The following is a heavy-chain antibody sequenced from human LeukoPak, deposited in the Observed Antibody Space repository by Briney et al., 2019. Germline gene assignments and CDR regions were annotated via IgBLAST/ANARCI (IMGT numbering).Heavy chain of an antibody. CDR3: ARGHGYLLGY. J-gene: IGHJ4*02. CDR2: INHSGST. Sequence: PSETLSLTCAVYGGSFSGYYWSWIRQPPGKGLEWIGEINHSGSTNYNPSLKSRVTISVDTSKNQFSLKLSSVTAADTAVYYCARGHGYLLGYWGQGTLVTVSS. CDR1: GGSFSGYY. D-gene: IGHD5-18*01. V-gene: IGHV4-34*01.